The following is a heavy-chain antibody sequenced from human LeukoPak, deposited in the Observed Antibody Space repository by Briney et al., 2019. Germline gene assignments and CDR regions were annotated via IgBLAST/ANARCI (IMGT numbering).Heavy chain of an antibody. CDR1: GFTFRSYG. J-gene: IGHJ6*02. V-gene: IGHV3-30*18. CDR3: AKDRSSSIWVKNYGLDV. Sequence: GGSLRLSCAASGFTFRSYGIHWVRQAPGKGLEWVAVISYDGTKKYYAESVKGRFTISRDNSKNTLSLEMNSLRGDDTAVYYCAKDRSSSIWVKNYGLDVWGQGTTVTVSS. CDR2: ISYDGTKK. D-gene: IGHD6-6*01.